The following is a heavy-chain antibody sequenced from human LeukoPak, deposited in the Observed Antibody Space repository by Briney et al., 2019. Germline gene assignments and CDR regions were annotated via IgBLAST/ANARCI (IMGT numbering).Heavy chain of an antibody. V-gene: IGHV1-69*06. Sequence: SVKVSCKASGGTFSSYAISWVRQAPGQGLEWMGGIIPIFGTANYAQKFQGRVTITADKSTSTAYMELSSLRSEDTAVYYCAREGEDINWFDPWGQGTLVTVSS. J-gene: IGHJ5*02. D-gene: IGHD3-16*01. CDR3: AREGEDINWFDP. CDR2: IIPIFGTA. CDR1: GGTFSSYA.